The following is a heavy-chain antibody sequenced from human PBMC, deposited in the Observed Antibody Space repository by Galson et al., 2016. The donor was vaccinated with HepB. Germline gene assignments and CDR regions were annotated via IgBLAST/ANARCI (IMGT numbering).Heavy chain of an antibody. CDR2: IYPGDFDI. CDR3: ARSLTGSYDFWGAIYNYYAMDV. Sequence: KGLEWMAIIYPGDFDIRYSPSFQGQVTISVDKSISTAYLQWGSLTASDTAMYYCARSLTGSYDFWGAIYNYYAMDVWGQGTTVIVS. D-gene: IGHD3-3*01. V-gene: IGHV5-51*01. J-gene: IGHJ6*02.